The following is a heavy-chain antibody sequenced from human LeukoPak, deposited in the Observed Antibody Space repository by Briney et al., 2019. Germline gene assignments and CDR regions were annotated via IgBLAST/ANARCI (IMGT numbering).Heavy chain of an antibody. V-gene: IGHV3-53*01. CDR1: GFTFSSYA. CDR2: IYSGGST. Sequence: GGSLRLSCAASGFTFSSYAMNWVRQAPGKGLEWVSAIYSGGSTYYADSVKGQFTISRDTSKNTLYLQMNSLRAEDTAVYYCAREGKYSSSYYFDYWGQGTLVTVSS. D-gene: IGHD6-6*01. J-gene: IGHJ4*02. CDR3: AREGKYSSSYYFDY.